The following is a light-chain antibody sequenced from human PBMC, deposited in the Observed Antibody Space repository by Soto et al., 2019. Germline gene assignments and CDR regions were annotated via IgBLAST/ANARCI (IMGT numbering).Light chain of an antibody. CDR1: SSNIGSDS. CDR2: NNN. J-gene: IGLJ2*01. Sequence: QSVLTQAPSASGTPGQRVTISCSGSSSNIGSDSVNWYQQLPGTAPKLLSYNNNHRPSGVPDRFSGSKSGTSASLAISGLQSEDEADYYCAAWDDSLNGVVFGGGTKLTVL. V-gene: IGLV1-44*01. CDR3: AAWDDSLNGVV.